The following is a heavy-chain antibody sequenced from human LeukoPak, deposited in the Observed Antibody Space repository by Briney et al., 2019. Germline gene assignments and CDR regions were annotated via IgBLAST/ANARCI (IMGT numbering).Heavy chain of an antibody. J-gene: IGHJ4*02. Sequence: GASVKVSCKASGYTFTGYYMHWVRQAPGQGLEWMGWINPNSGGTNYAQKFQGRVTMTRDTSISTAYMELSRLRSDDTAVYYCARQYYYDSSSLDYWGQGTLVTVSS. CDR2: INPNSGGT. D-gene: IGHD3-22*01. CDR3: ARQYYYDSSSLDY. V-gene: IGHV1-2*02. CDR1: GYTFTGYY.